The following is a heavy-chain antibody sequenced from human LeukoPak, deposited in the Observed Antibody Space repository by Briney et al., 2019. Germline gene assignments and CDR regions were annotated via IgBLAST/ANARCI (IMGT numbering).Heavy chain of an antibody. CDR3: TSGSYDILTGYSDY. D-gene: IGHD3-9*01. J-gene: IGHJ4*02. CDR2: IRSKAYGGTT. V-gene: IGHV3-49*04. CDR1: GFTFGDYA. Sequence: GGSLRLSCTASGFTFGDYAMSWVRQAPGKGLEWVGFIRSKAYGGTTEYAASVKGRFTISRADSKSIAYLQMNSLKTKDTAVYYCTSGSYDILTGYSDYWGQGTLVTVSS.